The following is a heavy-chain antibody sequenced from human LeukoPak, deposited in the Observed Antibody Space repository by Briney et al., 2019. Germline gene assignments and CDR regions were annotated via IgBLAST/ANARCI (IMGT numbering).Heavy chain of an antibody. CDR2: MNPNSGNT. CDR1: GYTFTSYD. Sequence: ASVKVSCKASGYTFTSYDIKWVRQATGQGLEWMGWMNPNSGNTGYAQKFQGRVTMTRNTSISTAYMELSSLRSEDTAVYYCARALYSSGWYDYYYYGMDVWGQGTTVTVSS. CDR3: ARALYSSGWYDYYYYGMDV. D-gene: IGHD6-19*01. J-gene: IGHJ6*02. V-gene: IGHV1-8*01.